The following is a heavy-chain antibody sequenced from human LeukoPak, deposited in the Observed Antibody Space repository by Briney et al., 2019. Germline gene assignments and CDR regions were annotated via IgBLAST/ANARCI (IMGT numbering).Heavy chain of an antibody. D-gene: IGHD3-22*01. J-gene: IGHJ3*02. CDR3: ARGGSSGYYLPSI. V-gene: IGHV4-34*01. CDR2: SNHSGST. CDR1: GGSFSGYY. Sequence: PSETLSLTCAVYGGSFSGYYWSWIRKPPGKGLEWIGESNHSGSTNYNPSLTSLVTISVDTPQNQFSPKLSSVTAADTAVYYCARGGSSGYYLPSIWGQGTMVTVSS.